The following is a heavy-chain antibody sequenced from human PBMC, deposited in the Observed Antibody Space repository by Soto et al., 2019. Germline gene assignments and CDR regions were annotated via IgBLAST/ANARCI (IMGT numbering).Heavy chain of an antibody. V-gene: IGHV3-30*18. J-gene: IGHJ6*02. CDR1: GFTFSSYG. Sequence: QVQLVESGGGVVQPGRSLRLSCAASGFTFSSYGIHWVRQAPGQGLEWVALISHDGTDKYYADSVKGRFTISRDNFKNTLYPQMRSLRPEDTAVYYCVKERYAQLWLEDYGMDVWGQGTTVTV. CDR2: ISHDGTDK. CDR3: VKERYAQLWLEDYGMDV. D-gene: IGHD5-18*01.